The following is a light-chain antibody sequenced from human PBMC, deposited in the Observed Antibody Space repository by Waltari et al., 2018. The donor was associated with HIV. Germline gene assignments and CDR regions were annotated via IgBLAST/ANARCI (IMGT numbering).Light chain of an antibody. CDR2: GAS. J-gene: IGKJ2*03. V-gene: IGKV3-20*01. CDR1: QTISSSY. Sequence: VLTQSPGTLSLSPGVRATLSCRASQTISSSYFAWYQQKPGQPPRLLIFGASSRAAGIPDRFSGSGSGTDFTLTISRVEPEDFAVYYCQQYGGSPPYSFGQGTKLEIK. CDR3: QQYGGSPPYS.